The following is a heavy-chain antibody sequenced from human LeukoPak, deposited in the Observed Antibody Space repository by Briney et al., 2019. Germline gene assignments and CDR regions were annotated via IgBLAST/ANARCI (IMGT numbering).Heavy chain of an antibody. CDR2: INHSGST. J-gene: IGHJ5*02. CDR3: ASGVSLTEFDP. V-gene: IGHV4-34*01. Sequence: PSETRSLTCAVYGGSFSGYYWSWIRQPPGKGLEWIGEINHSGSTNYNPSLKSRVTISVDTSKNQFSLKLRSVTAADTAVYYCASGVSLTEFDPWGQGTLVTVSS. D-gene: IGHD3-10*01. CDR1: GGSFSGYY.